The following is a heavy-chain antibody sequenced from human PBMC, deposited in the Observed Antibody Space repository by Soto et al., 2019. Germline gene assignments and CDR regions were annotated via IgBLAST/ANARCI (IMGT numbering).Heavy chain of an antibody. J-gene: IGHJ4*02. CDR2: INAGNGNT. CDR1: GYTFTSYA. V-gene: IGHV1-3*01. D-gene: IGHD6-19*01. Sequence: QVQLVQSGAEVKKPGASVKVSCKASGYTFTSYAMHWVRQAPGQRLEWMGWINAGNGNTKYSQKFQGRVTITRDTSASTAYMELSSLRSEDTAVYYCARDPMIRGWYLGWFDYWGQGTLVTVSS. CDR3: ARDPMIRGWYLGWFDY.